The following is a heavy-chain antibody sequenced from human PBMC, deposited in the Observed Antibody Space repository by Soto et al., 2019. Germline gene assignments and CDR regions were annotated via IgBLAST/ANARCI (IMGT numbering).Heavy chain of an antibody. V-gene: IGHV3-74*03. J-gene: IGHJ4*01. Sequence: DVQLVESGGGLAQPGGSLRLSCTASGFSFSTYWMHWVRQVPGKGPVWVSRISGDGNTTTYADSVKGRFTISRDNANNILYLEMNTLRAEDTAVYHCTRGPRVDSAGTGAHWGHRTLVTVSS. CDR3: TRGPRVDSAGTGAH. CDR1: GFSFSTYW. CDR2: ISGDGNTT. D-gene: IGHD6-13*01.